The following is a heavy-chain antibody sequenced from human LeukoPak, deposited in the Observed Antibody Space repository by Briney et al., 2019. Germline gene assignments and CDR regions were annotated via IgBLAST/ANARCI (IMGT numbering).Heavy chain of an antibody. V-gene: IGHV3-30*04. J-gene: IGHJ3*02. Sequence: GGSLRLSCEASGFTFSSYAMHWVRQAPGKGLEWVAVISYDGSNKYYADSVKGRFTISRDNSKNTLYLQMNSLRAEDTAVYYCARDPPYYYDSSGYFGAFDIWGQGTMVTVSS. CDR1: GFTFSSYA. CDR3: ARDPPYYYDSSGYFGAFDI. CDR2: ISYDGSNK. D-gene: IGHD3-22*01.